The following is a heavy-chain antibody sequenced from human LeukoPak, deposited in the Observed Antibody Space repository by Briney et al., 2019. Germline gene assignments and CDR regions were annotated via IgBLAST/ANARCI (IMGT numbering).Heavy chain of an antibody. Sequence: GGSLRLSCAASGFTFSSYAMNWVRQAPGKGLEWVSAISGSGGSTYYADSVKGRFTISRDNSKNTLYLQMNSLRAEDTAVYYCAKTGDIAMVFGGFDYWGQGTLVTVSS. CDR1: GFTFSSYA. D-gene: IGHD5-18*01. V-gene: IGHV3-23*01. CDR3: AKTGDIAMVFGGFDY. J-gene: IGHJ4*02. CDR2: ISGSGGST.